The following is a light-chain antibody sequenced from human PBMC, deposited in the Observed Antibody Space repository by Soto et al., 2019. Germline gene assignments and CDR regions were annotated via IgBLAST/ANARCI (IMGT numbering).Light chain of an antibody. CDR2: RNS. CDR1: SSNIGSNY. Sequence: QAVVTQPPSASGTPGQRVTISCSGSSSNIGSNYVYWYQQLPGTVPQLLIYRNSERPSGVPDRFSGSKSGTSASLAISGLRSEDEADYYCAAWDDSLSGVVFGGGTKLTLL. CDR3: AAWDDSLSGVV. V-gene: IGLV1-47*01. J-gene: IGLJ2*01.